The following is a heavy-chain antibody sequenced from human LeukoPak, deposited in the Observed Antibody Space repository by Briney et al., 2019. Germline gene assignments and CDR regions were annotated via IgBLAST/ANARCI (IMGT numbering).Heavy chain of an antibody. D-gene: IGHD1-26*01. CDR1: GFSFTDYP. J-gene: IGHJ6*02. CDR2: IRTTAEGAKYA. Sequence: PGGSLRLSCATSGFSFTDYPMNWVRQAPGKGLEWISNIRTTAEGAKYAYYADSVKGRFTISRDNSKNTLYLQMNSLRAEDTAVYYCASTFRPGIVGAGYGMDVWGQGTTVTVSS. CDR3: ASTFRPGIVGAGYGMDV. V-gene: IGHV3-21*05.